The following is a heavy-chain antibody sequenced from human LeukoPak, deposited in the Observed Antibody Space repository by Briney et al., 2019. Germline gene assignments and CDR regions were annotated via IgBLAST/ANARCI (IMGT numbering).Heavy chain of an antibody. CDR1: GGSFSGYY. D-gene: IGHD3-22*01. V-gene: IGHV4-34*01. J-gene: IGHJ3*02. CDR2: INHSGST. Sequence: SETLSLTCAVYGGSFSGYYWSWIRQPPGKGLEWIGEINHSGSTNYNPSLKSRVTISVDTSKNQFSLKLSSVTAADTAVYYCARQNKGYYDSSGYYPSAFDIWGQGTMVTVSS. CDR3: ARQNKGYYDSSGYYPSAFDI.